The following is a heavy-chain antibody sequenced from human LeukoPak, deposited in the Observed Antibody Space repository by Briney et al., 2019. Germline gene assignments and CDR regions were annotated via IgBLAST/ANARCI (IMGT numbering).Heavy chain of an antibody. J-gene: IGHJ4*02. CDR2: ISWNSGSI. CDR3: AKDIATGNRLYYFDY. CDR1: GFTFYDYA. V-gene: IGHV3-9*01. Sequence: GGSLRLSCAASGFTFYDYAMHWVRQAPGKGLEWVSGISWNSGSIGYADSVKGRFTISRDNAKNSLYLQMNSLRAEDTALYYCAKDIATGNRLYYFDYWGQGTLVTVSS. D-gene: IGHD1-14*01.